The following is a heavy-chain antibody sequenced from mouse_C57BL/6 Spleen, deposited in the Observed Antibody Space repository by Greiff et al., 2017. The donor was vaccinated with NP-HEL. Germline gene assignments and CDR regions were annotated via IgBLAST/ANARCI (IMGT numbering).Heavy chain of an antibody. D-gene: IGHD2-1*01. V-gene: IGHV1-54*01. Sequence: VQLQQSGAELVRPGTSVKVSCKASGYAFTNYLIEWVKQRPGQGLEWIGVINPGSGGTNYNEKFKGKATLTADKSSSTAYMQLSSLTSEDSAGYIWAREGGYGNYPDYWGQGTTLTVSS. J-gene: IGHJ2*01. CDR3: AREGGYGNYPDY. CDR2: INPGSGGT. CDR1: GYAFTNYL.